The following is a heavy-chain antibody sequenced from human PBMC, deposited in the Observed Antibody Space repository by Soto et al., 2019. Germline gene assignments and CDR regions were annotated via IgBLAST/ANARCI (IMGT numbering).Heavy chain of an antibody. D-gene: IGHD2-21*02. CDR2: LAYDGNQK. J-gene: IGHJ4*02. CDR1: GFTFRSSG. V-gene: IGHV3-30*03. CDR3: AIVRVTDSPLDH. Sequence: QVHLVESGGGVVQPGTSLTLTCTASGFTFRSSGMHWVRQAPGKGLEWLAFLAYDGNQKFYADSVKGRFSISRDNTKNTLYLHMSSLTAEDTAIYYCAIVRVTDSPLDHWGPGTLVTVSS.